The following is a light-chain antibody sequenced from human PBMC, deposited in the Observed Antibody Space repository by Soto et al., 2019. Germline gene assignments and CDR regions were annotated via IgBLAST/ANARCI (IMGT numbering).Light chain of an antibody. CDR2: DVS. Sequence: QSVLTQPPSVSAAPGQKVTISCSGSSSNIDNNYVSWYQQHPGKAPKLMIYDVSKRPSGVPDRFSGSKSGNTASLTISGLQAEDEADYYCCSYAGSYTFYVFGTGTKVTVL. CDR1: SSNIDNNY. CDR3: CSYAGSYTFYV. J-gene: IGLJ1*01. V-gene: IGLV2-11*01.